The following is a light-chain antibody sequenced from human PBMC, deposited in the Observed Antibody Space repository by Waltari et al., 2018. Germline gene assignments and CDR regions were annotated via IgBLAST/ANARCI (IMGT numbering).Light chain of an antibody. CDR2: VNSDGSH. CDR3: QTGGHGTWV. CDR1: SGPSRTI. J-gene: IGLJ3*02. Sequence: QLVLTQSPSASASLGASVTLTCPLSSGPSRTIIARLQQQPGAGPRYLMKVNSDGSHSKGDEIPDRFSGSSSGAERYLTISSVQSDDEADYYCQTGGHGTWVFGGGTKLTVL. V-gene: IGLV4-69*01.